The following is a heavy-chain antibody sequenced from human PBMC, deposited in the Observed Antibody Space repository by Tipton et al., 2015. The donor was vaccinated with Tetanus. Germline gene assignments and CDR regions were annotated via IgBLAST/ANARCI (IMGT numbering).Heavy chain of an antibody. Sequence: TLSLTCAVYGGSFSNYFWRWIRQSPGKGLEWIGEISHSGSSSYSPSLKSRVTISVDTSKNQFSLRLRSVAAADTAVYYCARGGRDAYNNPLGAFDVWGRGTTVTVSS. CDR2: ISHSGSS. V-gene: IGHV4-34*01. CDR1: GGSFSNYF. D-gene: IGHD5-24*01. J-gene: IGHJ3*01. CDR3: ARGGRDAYNNPLGAFDV.